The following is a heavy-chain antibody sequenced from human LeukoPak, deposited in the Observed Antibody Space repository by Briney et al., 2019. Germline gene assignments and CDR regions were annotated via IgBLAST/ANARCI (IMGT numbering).Heavy chain of an antibody. V-gene: IGHV4-39*07. CDR3: ASLPSGNYFDL. J-gene: IGHJ4*02. CDR2: VHYSGIT. CDR1: GGSIRSGTYY. Sequence: PSETLSLTCTVSGGSIRSGTYYWGWIRQPPGKGLEWVGSVHYSGITYYNPSLESRVTISVDTSKNQSFLRLSSVTAADTAVYYCASLPSGNYFDLWGQGTLVTVSS. D-gene: IGHD6-6*01.